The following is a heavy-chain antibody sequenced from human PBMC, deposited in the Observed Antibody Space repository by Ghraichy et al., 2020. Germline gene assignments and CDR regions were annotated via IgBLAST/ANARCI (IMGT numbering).Heavy chain of an antibody. CDR2: INHRRDT. Sequence: SETLSLTCAVSGVSFSDFFWGWVRQPPGKGLEWIGEINHRRDTNYNPSLKSRVTLSVDTSKRQVSLRLTSPTASDAAVYYCVGSSGYYRVDWWGQGTLVSVSS. J-gene: IGHJ4*02. D-gene: IGHD3-22*01. CDR1: GVSFSDFF. CDR3: VGSSGYYRVDW. V-gene: IGHV4-34*01.